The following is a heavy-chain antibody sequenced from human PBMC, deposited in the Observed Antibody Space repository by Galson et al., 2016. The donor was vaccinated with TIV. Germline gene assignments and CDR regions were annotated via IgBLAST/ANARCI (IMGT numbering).Heavy chain of an antibody. CDR2: IYYRGST. CDR1: STTSGGNY. V-gene: IGHV4-31*02. Sequence: STTSGGNYWSWIRQHPGKGLEWIGYIYYRGSTYYNPSLKSRVTISIDTSKNQFSLRAEDTAVYYCAKDFKWLRFDSWGQGTLVTVSS. J-gene: IGHJ4*02. D-gene: IGHD5-12*01. CDR3: AKDFKWLRFDS.